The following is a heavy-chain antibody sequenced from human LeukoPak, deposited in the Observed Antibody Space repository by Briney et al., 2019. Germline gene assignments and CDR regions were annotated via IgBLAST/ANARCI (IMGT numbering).Heavy chain of an antibody. J-gene: IGHJ4*02. V-gene: IGHV3-23*01. CDR2: ISGSGGST. Sequence: TGGSLRLSCAASGFTFSSYAMSWVRQAPGKGLEWVSAISGSGGSTYYADSVKGRFTISRDNSKNTLYLQMNSLRAEDTAVYYCAASRGGYYPINYFDYWGQGTLVTVSS. CDR1: GFTFSSYA. CDR3: AASRGGYYPINYFDY. D-gene: IGHD1-26*01.